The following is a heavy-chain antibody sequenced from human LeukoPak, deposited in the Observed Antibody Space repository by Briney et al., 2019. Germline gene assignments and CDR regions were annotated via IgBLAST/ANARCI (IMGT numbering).Heavy chain of an antibody. Sequence: KSGESLRLSCAASGFTFSSYSMNWVRQAPGKGLEWVSSISSSSSYIYYADSVKGRFTISRDNAKNSLYLQMNSLRAEDTAVYYCARDRQGSYYDYWGQGTLVTVSS. V-gene: IGHV3-21*01. J-gene: IGHJ4*02. CDR1: GFTFSSYS. CDR3: ARDRQGSYYDY. CDR2: ISSSSSYI. D-gene: IGHD3-10*01.